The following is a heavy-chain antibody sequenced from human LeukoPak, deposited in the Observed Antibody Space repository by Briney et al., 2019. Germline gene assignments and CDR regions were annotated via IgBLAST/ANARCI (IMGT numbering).Heavy chain of an antibody. V-gene: IGHV3-74*01. D-gene: IGHD3-10*01. J-gene: IGHJ4*02. CDR2: INSDGSST. CDR1: GFTFSSYW. CDR3: ARGEGSGSFLRR. Sequence: PGGSLRLSCAASGFTFSSYWMHWVRQAPGKGLVWVSRINSDGSSTSYADSVKGRFTISRDNAKNTLYLQMNSLRAEDTAVYYCARGEGSGSFLRRWGQGTLVTVSS.